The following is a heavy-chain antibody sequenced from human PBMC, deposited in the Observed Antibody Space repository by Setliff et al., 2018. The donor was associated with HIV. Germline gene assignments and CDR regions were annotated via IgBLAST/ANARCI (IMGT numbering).Heavy chain of an antibody. V-gene: IGHV7-4-1*02. D-gene: IGHD6-19*01. J-gene: IGHJ4*02. Sequence: ASVKVSCKASRYAFTSYAMNWVRQAPGQGLEWMGWSNTNTGNPTYAQGFTGRFVFSLDTSVSTAYLQVSSLKAEDTAVYYCARVLRVAGANNPFAYWGQGTLVTVSS. CDR2: SNTNTGNP. CDR1: RYAFTSYA. CDR3: ARVLRVAGANNPFAY.